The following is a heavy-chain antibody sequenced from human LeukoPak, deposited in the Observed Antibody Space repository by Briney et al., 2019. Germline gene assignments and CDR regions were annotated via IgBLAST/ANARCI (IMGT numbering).Heavy chain of an antibody. CDR1: GGSISSYY. J-gene: IGHJ4*02. CDR3: ARQDTAMVYFDY. V-gene: IGHV4-59*01. Sequence: SETLSLTCTVSGGSISSYYWSWIRQPPGKGLEWTGYIYYSGSTNYNPSLKSRVTISADTSKNQFSLKLSSVTAADTAVYYCARQDTAMVYFDYWGQGTLVTVSS. D-gene: IGHD5-18*01. CDR2: IYYSGST.